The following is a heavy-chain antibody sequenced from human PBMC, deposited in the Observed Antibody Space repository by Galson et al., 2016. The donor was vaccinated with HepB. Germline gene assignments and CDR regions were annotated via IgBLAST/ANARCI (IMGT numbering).Heavy chain of an antibody. CDR1: GYTFTDYW. CDR2: IYPEDSDI. J-gene: IGHJ4*02. D-gene: IGHD3-10*01. CDR3: ARRVTGSGSDYGTFDS. Sequence: QSGAEVKKPGESLKISCKASGYTFTDYWIDWVRQMPGKGLEWMGSIYPEDSDITYSPSFRGQVNISADKSVSTAYLQWSSLKASDTAMYYCARRVTGSGSDYGTFDSWGQGTLVTVSS. V-gene: IGHV5-51*01.